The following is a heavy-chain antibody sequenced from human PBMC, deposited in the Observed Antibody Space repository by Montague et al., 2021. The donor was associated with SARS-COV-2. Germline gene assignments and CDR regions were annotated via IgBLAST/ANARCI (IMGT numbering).Heavy chain of an antibody. Sequence: SLRLSCAASGFTFSSYAMSWVRQAPGKGLEWVSAISGTGGSTYYADSVKGRFTISRDNSKNTLYLQMNSLRAEDTAVYYCAKGREEAEWLLLITYYYGMDVWGQGTLVTVSS. CDR1: GFTFSSYA. CDR2: ISGTGGST. V-gene: IGHV3-23*01. D-gene: IGHD3-3*01. CDR3: AKGREEAEWLLLITYYYGMDV. J-gene: IGHJ6*02.